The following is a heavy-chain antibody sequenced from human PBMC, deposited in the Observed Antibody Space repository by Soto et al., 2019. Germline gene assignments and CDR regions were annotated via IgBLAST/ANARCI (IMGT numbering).Heavy chain of an antibody. D-gene: IGHD1-26*01. Sequence: SETLSLTCTVSGAPISGYYWSWIRQPPGKGLEWIGYISYSGSTDYNPSLKSRVIISEDTSKNQFSLKLTSVTTADAAVYYCVRSFSGGWPYFDYWGQGTLVTVSS. V-gene: IGHV4-59*01. CDR3: VRSFSGGWPYFDY. CDR2: ISYSGST. CDR1: GAPISGYY. J-gene: IGHJ4*02.